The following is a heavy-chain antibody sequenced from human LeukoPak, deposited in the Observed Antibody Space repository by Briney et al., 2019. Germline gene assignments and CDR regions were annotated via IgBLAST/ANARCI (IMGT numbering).Heavy chain of an antibody. CDR1: GFTFCMSW. Sequence: PGGSLRLSCAASGFTFCMSWMNWVRQAPGKGLEWVANIKQDGSEKYYVDSVKGRFTISRDNAKNSLYLQMNSLRAEDKAVYYCASSLIAVATFDYWGQGTLVTVSS. D-gene: IGHD6-19*01. CDR3: ASSLIAVATFDY. J-gene: IGHJ4*02. CDR2: IKQDGSEK. V-gene: IGHV3-7*01.